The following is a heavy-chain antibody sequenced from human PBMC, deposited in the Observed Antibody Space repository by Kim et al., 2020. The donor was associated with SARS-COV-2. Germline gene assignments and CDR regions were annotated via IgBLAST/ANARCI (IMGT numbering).Heavy chain of an antibody. CDR1: GGSITDGYNY. J-gene: IGHJ2*01. Sequence: SETLSLTCTVSGGSITDGYNYWNWIRQPAGKGLEWIGRVYLNGDTHYSPSLKSRVTMSVDTSKNGFVVKLTSVTVADTAVYYCSRGPISSHWYFDLWGRGTLVTVSS. CDR2: VYLNGDT. D-gene: IGHD3-3*02. CDR3: SRGPISSHWYFDL. V-gene: IGHV4-61*02.